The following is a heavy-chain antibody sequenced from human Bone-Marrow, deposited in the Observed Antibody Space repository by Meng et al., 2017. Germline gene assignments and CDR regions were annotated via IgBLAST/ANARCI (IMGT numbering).Heavy chain of an antibody. CDR1: GFSFCRWG. CDR2: IWYDGSNK. CDR3: ARDSYDSSGYGDY. V-gene: IGHV3-33*01. D-gene: IGHD3-22*01. J-gene: IGHJ4*02. Sequence: VGSGGRVGQPGRPLRLFFAGSGFSFCRWGIHWVRQAPGKGLEWVAVIWYDGSNKYYADSVKGRFTISRDNSKNTLYLQMNSLRAEDTAVYYCARDSYDSSGYGDYWGQGTLVTVSS.